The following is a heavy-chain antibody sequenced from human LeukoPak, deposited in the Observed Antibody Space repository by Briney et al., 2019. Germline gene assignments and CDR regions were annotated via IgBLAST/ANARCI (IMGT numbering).Heavy chain of an antibody. D-gene: IGHD3-3*01. J-gene: IGHJ4*02. V-gene: IGHV4-39*07. Sequence: PSETLSLTCSVSGGSIGTSSHTWGWIRQSPGKGLQWLGSVYYSGATYHNPPLRSRVTMSLDMSKNDFSLKLTSVTAVDTAVYYCVREEFAIFGVGPALGWGQGALVIVSS. CDR2: VYYSGAT. CDR3: VREEFAIFGVGPALG. CDR1: GGSIGTSSHT.